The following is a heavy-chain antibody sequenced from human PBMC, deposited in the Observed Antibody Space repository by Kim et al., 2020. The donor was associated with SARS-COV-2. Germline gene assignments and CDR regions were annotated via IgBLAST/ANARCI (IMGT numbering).Heavy chain of an antibody. CDR1: GGSISSSSYY. V-gene: IGHV4-39*01. CDR3: ARQCDDYIWGSYRSGYFDY. CDR2: IYYSGST. J-gene: IGHJ4*02. D-gene: IGHD3-16*02. Sequence: SETLSLTCTVSGGSISSSSYYWGWIRQPPGKGLEWIGSIYYSGSTYYNPSLKSRVTISVDTSKNQFSLKLSSVTAADTAVYYCARQCDDYIWGSYRSGYFDYWGQGTLVTVSS.